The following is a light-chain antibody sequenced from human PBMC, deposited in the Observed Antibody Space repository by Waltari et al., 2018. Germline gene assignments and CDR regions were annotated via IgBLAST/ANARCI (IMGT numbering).Light chain of an antibody. J-gene: IGLJ2*01. CDR2: GKH. CDR1: SLENYY. CDR3: SSRDSSNRPHVL. V-gene: IGLV3-19*01. Sequence: SSDLTQDPAVSVTLGRTVRITCQGDSLENYYAAWYQQKPGQAPILVIYGKHYRPSGIPDRFSGSSSGNTASLTITGAQAEDEADYFCSSRDSSNRPHVLFGGGTKLTVL.